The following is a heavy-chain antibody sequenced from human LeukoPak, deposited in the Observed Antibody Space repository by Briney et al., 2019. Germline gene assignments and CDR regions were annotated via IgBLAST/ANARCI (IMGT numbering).Heavy chain of an antibody. CDR2: TSGSGGST. Sequence: GGSLRLSCAASGFTFSNYAMSWVRQAPGKGLEWVSATSGSGGSTYYADSVKGRFTISRDNTKNTLYLQMNSLRAEDTAVYYCAKDVDCSSTSCYLFDYWGQGTLVTVSS. J-gene: IGHJ4*02. V-gene: IGHV3-23*01. CDR3: AKDVDCSSTSCYLFDY. CDR1: GFTFSNYA. D-gene: IGHD2-2*01.